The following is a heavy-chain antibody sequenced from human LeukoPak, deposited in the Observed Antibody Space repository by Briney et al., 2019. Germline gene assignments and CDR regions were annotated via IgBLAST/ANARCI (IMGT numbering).Heavy chain of an antibody. V-gene: IGHV3-23*01. J-gene: IGHJ5*02. CDR3: AKVPIAVAFSWFDP. CDR1: GFTFSSYA. CDR2: ISGSGGST. D-gene: IGHD6-19*01. Sequence: PGGSLRLSCAASGFTFSSYAMSWVRQAPGKGLEWVSAISGSGGSTCYADPVKGRFTISRDNSKNTLYLQMNSLRAEDTAVYYCAKVPIAVAFSWFDPWGQGTLVTVSS.